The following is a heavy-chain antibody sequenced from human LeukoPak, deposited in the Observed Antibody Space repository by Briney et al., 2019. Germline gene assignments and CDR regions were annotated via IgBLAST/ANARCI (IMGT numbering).Heavy chain of an antibody. D-gene: IGHD6-13*01. Sequence: SETLSLTCTVSGGSISTSSYYWGWIRQPPGKGLEWIGYIYYSGSTYYNPSLESRVTISVDTSKNQFSLKLSSVTAADTAVYYCARSKGIAAVWGQGTLVTVSS. V-gene: IGHV4-30-4*08. J-gene: IGHJ4*02. CDR2: IYYSGST. CDR1: GGSISTSSYY. CDR3: ARSKGIAAV.